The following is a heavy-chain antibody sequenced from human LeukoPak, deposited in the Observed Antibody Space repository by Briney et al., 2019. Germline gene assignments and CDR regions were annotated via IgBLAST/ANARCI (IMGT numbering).Heavy chain of an antibody. J-gene: IGHJ4*02. CDR2: MNPNSGNT. CDR3: ARQNSGSPSYNFDY. CDR1: GSTFTSYD. V-gene: IGHV1-8*01. Sequence: ASVKVSCKASGSTFTSYDINWVRRATGQGLERMGWMNPNSGNTGYAQKFQGRVTMTRNTSISTAYMELSSLRSEDTAVYYCARQNSGSPSYNFDYWGQGTLVTVSS. D-gene: IGHD1-26*01.